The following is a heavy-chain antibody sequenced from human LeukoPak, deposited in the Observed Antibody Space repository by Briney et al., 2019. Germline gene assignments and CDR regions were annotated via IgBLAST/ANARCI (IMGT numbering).Heavy chain of an antibody. CDR1: GYTFTGHY. CDR2: INPKNAGT. Sequence: ASVKVSCKASGYTFTGHYMHWVRQAPGQGLEWMGWINPKNAGTNFAQRFQGRVTMTRDTSTSTVYMELSSLRSEDTAVYYCARGGQRALTPTEYNWFDPWGQGTLVTVSS. V-gene: IGHV1-2*02. D-gene: IGHD3-9*01. J-gene: IGHJ5*02. CDR3: ARGGQRALTPTEYNWFDP.